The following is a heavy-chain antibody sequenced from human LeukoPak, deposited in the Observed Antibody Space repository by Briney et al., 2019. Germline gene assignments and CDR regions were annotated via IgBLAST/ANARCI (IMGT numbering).Heavy chain of an antibody. J-gene: IGHJ4*02. CDR2: IRYDGSHK. CDR3: ARVVYSGSGSYGGFDY. D-gene: IGHD3-10*01. Sequence: GGSLRLSCAASGITFSRYGMHWVRQAPGKGLEWVAFIRYDGSHKYYADSVKGRFTISRDNSKNTLYLQMNSLRPEDTAIYYCARVVYSGSGSYGGFDYWGQGTLVTVSS. V-gene: IGHV3-30*02. CDR1: GITFSRYG.